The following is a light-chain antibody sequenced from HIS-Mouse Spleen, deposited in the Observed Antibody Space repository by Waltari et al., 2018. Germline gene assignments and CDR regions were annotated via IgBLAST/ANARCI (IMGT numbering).Light chain of an antibody. J-gene: IGLJ1*01. CDR2: SNN. CDR3: AAWDDSLNGNYV. V-gene: IGLV1-44*01. Sequence: QSVLTQPPSASGTPGQRVPIPCSGSSSNIGRNTVNWYQQLPGTAPKLLIYSNNQRPSGVPDRFSGSKSGTSASLAISGLQSEDEADYYCAAWDDSLNGNYVFGTGTKVTVL. CDR1: SSNIGRNT.